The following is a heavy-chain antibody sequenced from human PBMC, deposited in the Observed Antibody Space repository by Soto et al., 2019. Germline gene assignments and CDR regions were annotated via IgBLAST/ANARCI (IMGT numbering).Heavy chain of an antibody. CDR3: AREIFGVIISGGRDAFDI. CDR2: FIPIFGTA. CDR1: GGTFSTYA. D-gene: IGHD3-3*01. Sequence: SVKVSCKASGGTFSTYAISWVLQAPGQGLEWMGGFIPIFGTAKYAQKFQGRVTITADESTSTAYMELSSLRSEDTAVYYCAREIFGVIISGGRDAFDIWGQGTMVTVS. J-gene: IGHJ3*02. V-gene: IGHV1-69*13.